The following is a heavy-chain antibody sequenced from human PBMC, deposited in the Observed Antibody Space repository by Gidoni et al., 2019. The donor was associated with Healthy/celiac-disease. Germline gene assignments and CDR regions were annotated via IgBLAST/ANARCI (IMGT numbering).Heavy chain of an antibody. CDR2: SRSKAYGGTT. CDR1: GFTFGDYA. J-gene: IGHJ6*02. V-gene: IGHV3-49*04. CDR3: TRERNYYDSSGYYYYYGMDV. D-gene: IGHD3-22*01. Sequence: EVQLVESGGGLVQPGRSLRLSCTASGFTFGDYAMSWVRQAPGKGLEWVGFSRSKAYGGTTEYAASVKGRFTISRDDSKSIAYLQMNSLKTEDTAVYYCTRERNYYDSSGYYYYYGMDVWGQGTTVTVSS.